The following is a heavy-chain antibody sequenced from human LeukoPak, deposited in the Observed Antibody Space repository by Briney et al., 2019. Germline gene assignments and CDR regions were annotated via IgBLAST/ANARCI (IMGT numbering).Heavy chain of an antibody. CDR1: GFSFSSFG. CDR3: AKDVGLYTTGWHYYYVMDV. Sequence: GTSLRLSRAASGFSFSSFGMHWVRPPPGRGREWVAVISYDGGQKYYADSVKGQFTISRDNSDNTLHLQKSSLRGDDTAVYYCAKDVGLYTTGWHYYYVMDVWGQGTTVTVSS. J-gene: IGHJ6*02. V-gene: IGHV3-30*18. CDR2: ISYDGGQK. D-gene: IGHD6-19*01.